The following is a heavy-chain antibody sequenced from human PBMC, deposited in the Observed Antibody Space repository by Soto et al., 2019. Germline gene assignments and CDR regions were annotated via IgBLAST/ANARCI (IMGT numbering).Heavy chain of an antibody. D-gene: IGHD2-8*02. CDR2: ISDSGFTT. CDR1: GFTFSKYA. V-gene: IGHV3-23*01. Sequence: EVQLLESGGGLVQPGGSLRLSCAASGFTFSKYAMSWVRQAPGKGLDWVAGISDSGFTTYSADSVKGRFTISRDNSKNTLYLQMNSLRAEDTAVYYCAKGKGTGVTRVGAFDIWGQGTMVTVSS. J-gene: IGHJ3*02. CDR3: AKGKGTGVTRVGAFDI.